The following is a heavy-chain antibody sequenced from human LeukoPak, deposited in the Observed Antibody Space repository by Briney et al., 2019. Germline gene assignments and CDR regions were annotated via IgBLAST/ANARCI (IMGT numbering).Heavy chain of an antibody. CDR3: AKWDYCSSTSCYAFDI. V-gene: IGHV3-74*01. CDR2: INSDGSST. J-gene: IGHJ3*02. CDR1: GFTFSSYW. D-gene: IGHD2-2*01. Sequence: GGSLRLSCAASGFTFSSYWMHWVRQAPGKGLVWVSRINSDGSSTSYADSVKGRFTISRDNAKNTLYLQMNSLRAEDTAVYYCAKWDYCSSTSCYAFDIWGQGTMVTVSS.